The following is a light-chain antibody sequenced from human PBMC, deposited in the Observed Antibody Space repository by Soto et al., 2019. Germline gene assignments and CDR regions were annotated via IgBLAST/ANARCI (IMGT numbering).Light chain of an antibody. J-gene: IGLJ1*01. V-gene: IGLV2-8*01. Sequence: QSALTQPPSASGSPGQSVTISCTGTSSDVGGYNYVSWYQQHPGKAPRLMIFEVSKRPSGVPDRFSGSKSANTASLTVSGLQAEDEADYYCSSYTSSSTLYVFGTGTKVTVL. CDR2: EVS. CDR3: SSYTSSSTLYV. CDR1: SSDVGGYNY.